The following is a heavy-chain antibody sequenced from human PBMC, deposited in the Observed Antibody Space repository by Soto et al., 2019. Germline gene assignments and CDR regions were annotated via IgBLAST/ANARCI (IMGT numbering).Heavy chain of an antibody. Sequence: PSETLSLTCSVSGASMSPYYWTWVRQPPGKGLEWIANVYYRGTTNYNSSLKSRVTISVATSNNQFSLIMTSVTAADTAIYYCARVGDGYNWDFDYWGQGTLVTVSS. CDR2: VYYRGTT. D-gene: IGHD5-12*01. V-gene: IGHV4-59*01. CDR3: ARVGDGYNWDFDY. J-gene: IGHJ4*02. CDR1: GASMSPYY.